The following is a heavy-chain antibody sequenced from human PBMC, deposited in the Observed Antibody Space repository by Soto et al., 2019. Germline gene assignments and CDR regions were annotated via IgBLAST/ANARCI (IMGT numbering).Heavy chain of an antibody. D-gene: IGHD3-9*01. V-gene: IGHV1-18*01. CDR1: GYTFTSYG. Sequence: GASVNVSCKASGYTFTSYGISWVRQAPGQGLEWMGWISAYNGNTHYAQKLQGRVTMITDTSTSTVYMDLRSLRSDDTAVYFCARDPGHNDWLERKPPLFDYWGQGTLVTVSS. J-gene: IGHJ4*02. CDR2: ISAYNGNT. CDR3: ARDPGHNDWLERKPPLFDY.